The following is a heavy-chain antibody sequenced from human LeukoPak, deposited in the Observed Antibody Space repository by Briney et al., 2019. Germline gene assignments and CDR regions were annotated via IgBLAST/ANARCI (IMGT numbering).Heavy chain of an antibody. CDR2: ISGSGGST. Sequence: GGSLRLSCAASGFTFSSYAMSWVRQAPGKGLEWVSAISGSGGSTYYADSVKGRFTISRDKSKNTLYLQMNSLRAEDTAVYYCAKSSGVTIYYYYMDVWGKGTTVTVSS. D-gene: IGHD4-11*01. V-gene: IGHV3-23*01. CDR3: AKSSGVTIYYYYMDV. J-gene: IGHJ6*03. CDR1: GFTFSSYA.